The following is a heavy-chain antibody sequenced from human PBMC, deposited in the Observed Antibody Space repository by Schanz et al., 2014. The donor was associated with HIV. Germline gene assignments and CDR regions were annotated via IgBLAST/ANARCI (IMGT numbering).Heavy chain of an antibody. CDR1: GFIFDDYA. J-gene: IGHJ6*02. Sequence: VQLVESGGGVVQPGTSLRLSCAASGFIFDDYAMHWVRQAPGKGLEWVSGISWNSVSIGYADSVKGRFTISRDNAKNSLYMQMNSLRGDDTALYYCAKAYSTSRPYSMDIWGQGTTVTVSS. D-gene: IGHD6-6*01. V-gene: IGHV3-9*01. CDR2: ISWNSVSI. CDR3: AKAYSTSRPYSMDI.